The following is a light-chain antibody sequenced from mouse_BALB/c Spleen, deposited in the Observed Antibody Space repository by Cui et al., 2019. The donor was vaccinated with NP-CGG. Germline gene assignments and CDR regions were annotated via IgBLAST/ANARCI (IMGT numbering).Light chain of an antibody. Sequence: QAVVTKESALTTSPGETVTLTCRSSTGTFTTSNYANWVEEKPNHLFTGLIGGTNNRAPGFPARFSGSLIGDKAALTITGAQTEDEAIYFCALWYSNHWVFGGGTKLTVL. CDR2: GTN. CDR3: ALWYSNHWV. V-gene: IGLV1*01. CDR1: TGTFTTSNY. J-gene: IGLJ1*01.